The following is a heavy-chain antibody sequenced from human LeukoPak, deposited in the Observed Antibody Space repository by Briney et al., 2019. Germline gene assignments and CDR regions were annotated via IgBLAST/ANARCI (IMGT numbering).Heavy chain of an antibody. CDR3: AREYSSSWYLNWFDP. CDR2: ISSSSSYI. D-gene: IGHD6-13*01. Sequence: GGSLRLSCAASGFTFSSYNMNWVRQAPGKGLEWVSSISSSSSYIYYADSVKGRFTISRDNAKNSLYLQMNSLRAEDTAVYYCAREYSSSWYLNWFDPWGQGTLVTVSS. V-gene: IGHV3-21*01. J-gene: IGHJ5*02. CDR1: GFTFSSYN.